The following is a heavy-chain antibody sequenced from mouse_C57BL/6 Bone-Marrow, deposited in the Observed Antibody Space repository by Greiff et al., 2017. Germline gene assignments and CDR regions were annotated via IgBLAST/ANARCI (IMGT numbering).Heavy chain of an antibody. J-gene: IGHJ4*01. D-gene: IGHD2-5*01. CDR2: IYPRSGNT. V-gene: IGHV1-81*01. Sequence: VQGVESGAELARPGASVKLSCKASGYTFTSYGLSWVKQRTGQGLEWIGEIYPRSGNTYYNEKFKGKATLTADKSSSTAYMELRSLTSEDSAVYFCARYSNYVNYAMDYWGQGTSVTVSS. CDR3: ARYSNYVNYAMDY. CDR1: GYTFTSYG.